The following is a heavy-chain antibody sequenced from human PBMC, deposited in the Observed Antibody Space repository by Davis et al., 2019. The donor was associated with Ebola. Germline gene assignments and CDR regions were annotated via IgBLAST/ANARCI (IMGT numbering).Heavy chain of an antibody. CDR3: ARVGLLGSYYYGMDV. J-gene: IGHJ6*02. D-gene: IGHD7-27*01. CDR1: GGTFSSYA. Sequence: SVKVSCKASGGTFSSYAISWVRQAPGQGLEWMGGIIPIFGTANYAQKFQGRVTITADESTSTAYMELSSLRSEDTAVYYCARVGLLGSYYYGMDVWGQGTTVTVSS. CDR2: IIPIFGTA. V-gene: IGHV1-69*13.